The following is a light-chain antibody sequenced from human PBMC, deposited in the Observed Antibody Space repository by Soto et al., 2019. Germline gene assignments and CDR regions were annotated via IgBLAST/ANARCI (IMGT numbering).Light chain of an antibody. CDR3: QQDNSYPLT. Sequence: DIQMTQSPSTLSASVGDRVTITCRASQSISTYLTWYQQKPGKAPNLLIYKSSRLESGAPSRFSGSGSGTEFTLTISSLQPDDFATYYCQQDNSYPLTSGGGTKVEIK. CDR2: KSS. J-gene: IGKJ4*01. CDR1: QSISTY. V-gene: IGKV1-5*03.